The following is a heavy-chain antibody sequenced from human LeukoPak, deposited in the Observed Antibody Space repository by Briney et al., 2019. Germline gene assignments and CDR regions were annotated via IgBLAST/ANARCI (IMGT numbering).Heavy chain of an antibody. CDR3: AREGKWFRSYYYYMDV. Sequence: SETLSLTCNVSGGSINDYYWSWIRQSAGKGLEWLGRIYSSGSTNDNPSFKRRVTMSVDTSANQVSLMLLSVTAADTGVYFCAREGKWFRSYYYYMDVWGEGTMVTVSS. CDR1: GGSINDYY. D-gene: IGHD3-10*01. J-gene: IGHJ6*03. V-gene: IGHV4-4*07. CDR2: IYSSGST.